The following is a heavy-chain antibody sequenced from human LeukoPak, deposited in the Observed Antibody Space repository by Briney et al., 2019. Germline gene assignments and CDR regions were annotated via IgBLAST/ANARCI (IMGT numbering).Heavy chain of an antibody. Sequence: ASVKVSCKASGYIFTSYGISWVRQAPGQGLEWMGWISGYNGDTNYAQKFQGRVTVTTDTSTSTAYMELRSLRSDDTAVYYCAREKGSSPPLGYWGQGTLVTVSS. D-gene: IGHD6-13*01. CDR2: ISGYNGDT. J-gene: IGHJ4*02. V-gene: IGHV1-18*01. CDR3: AREKGSSPPLGY. CDR1: GYIFTSYG.